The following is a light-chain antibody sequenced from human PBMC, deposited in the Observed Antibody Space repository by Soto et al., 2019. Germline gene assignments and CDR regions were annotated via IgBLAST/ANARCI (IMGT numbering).Light chain of an antibody. CDR1: SSDVGAFNY. Sequence: QSVLTQPASVSGSPGQSNTISCTGTSSDVGAFNYVSWYLQYPGKAPKLMIYEVGNRPSGVSNRFSGSKSGNTAPLTISGLQAEDEADYYCCSYASGSIYVFGTGTKVTVL. J-gene: IGLJ1*01. CDR2: EVG. CDR3: CSYASGSIYV. V-gene: IGLV2-14*01.